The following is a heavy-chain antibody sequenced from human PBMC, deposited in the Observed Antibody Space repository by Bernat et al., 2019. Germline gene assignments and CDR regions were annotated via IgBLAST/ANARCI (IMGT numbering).Heavy chain of an antibody. CDR1: GFTFSSYA. J-gene: IGHJ6*03. CDR3: ARDAIAAADYYYYMDV. CDR2: ISYDGSNK. Sequence: QVQLVESGGGVVQPGRSLRLSCAASGFTFSSYAMHWVRQAPGKGLEWVAVISYDGSNKYYADSVKGRFTISRDNSKNTLYLQMNSLRAEDTAVYYCARDAIAAADYYYYMDVWGKGTMVTVSS. V-gene: IGHV3-30*01. D-gene: IGHD6-13*01.